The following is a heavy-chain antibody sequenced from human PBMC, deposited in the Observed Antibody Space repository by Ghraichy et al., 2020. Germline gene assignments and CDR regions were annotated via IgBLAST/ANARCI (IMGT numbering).Heavy chain of an antibody. D-gene: IGHD6-19*01. Sequence: GGSLRLSCVASGFTSSSYAMSWVRQAPGKGLEWVSGISGSGGRTYYADSVKGRFTISRDNSKNTLYLQMNSLRAEDTAVYYCARYSSGWYGGQDYWGQGTLVTGSS. V-gene: IGHV3-23*01. CDR1: GFTSSSYA. J-gene: IGHJ4*02. CDR3: ARYSSGWYGGQDY. CDR2: ISGSGGRT.